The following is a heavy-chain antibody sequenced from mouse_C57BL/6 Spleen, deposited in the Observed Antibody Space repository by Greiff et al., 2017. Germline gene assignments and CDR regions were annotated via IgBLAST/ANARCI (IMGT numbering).Heavy chain of an antibody. Sequence: VQLQQSGAELVRPGASVKLSCTASGFNIKDYYMHWVKQRPEQGLEWIGRIDPEDGDTDYAPKFQGKATMTADTSSNTAYLQLSSLTSEDTAVYYCTSANVDGYFDYWGQGTTLTVSS. V-gene: IGHV14-1*01. CDR1: GFNIKDYY. CDR2: IDPEDGDT. CDR3: TSANVDGYFDY. J-gene: IGHJ2*01. D-gene: IGHD1-2*01.